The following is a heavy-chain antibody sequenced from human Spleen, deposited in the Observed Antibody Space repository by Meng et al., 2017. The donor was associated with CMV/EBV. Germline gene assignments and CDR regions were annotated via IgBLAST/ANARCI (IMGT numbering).Heavy chain of an antibody. CDR2: VYYRGST. Sequence: TCTVSGGSVNYCYWNWIRQPPGKGLEWIGYVYYRGSTNYDPSLESQVTISVDTSKSQFSLKLSSVTAADTAVYYCAGSRGSWNDGLDYWGQGTLVTVSS. CDR3: AGSRGSWNDGLDY. D-gene: IGHD1-1*01. CDR1: GGSVNYCY. J-gene: IGHJ4*02. V-gene: IGHV4-59*02.